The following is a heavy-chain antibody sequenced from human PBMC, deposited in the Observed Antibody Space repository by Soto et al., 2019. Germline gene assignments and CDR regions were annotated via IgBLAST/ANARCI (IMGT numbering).Heavy chain of an antibody. Sequence: EVQLVESGGGLVQPGGSLRLSCAASGFTFSNYWVSWVRQAPGKGLEWVAKINQGGSEKWSADSVKGRFTISRDNAKNSLYLQLNSLGAEDTAVYYCVKDDGDYSFDYWGQGTLVTVSS. CDR3: VKDDGDYSFDY. D-gene: IGHD4-17*01. J-gene: IGHJ4*02. CDR1: GFTFSNYW. CDR2: INQGGSEK. V-gene: IGHV3-7*03.